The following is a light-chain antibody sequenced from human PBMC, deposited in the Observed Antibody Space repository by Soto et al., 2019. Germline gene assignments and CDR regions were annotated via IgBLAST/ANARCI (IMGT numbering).Light chain of an antibody. CDR1: QSVSSN. V-gene: IGKV3-20*01. CDR2: GAY. CDR3: QLYGSSSWT. Sequence: EVVMTQSPATLSVSPGERYTLSCRAIQSVSSNLAWHQQKPVQSCRLLIYGAYTRAAGITDRFSSSGSGTDFTITISRLEPEDFAVYYCQLYGSSSWTFGQGTKVDIK. J-gene: IGKJ1*01.